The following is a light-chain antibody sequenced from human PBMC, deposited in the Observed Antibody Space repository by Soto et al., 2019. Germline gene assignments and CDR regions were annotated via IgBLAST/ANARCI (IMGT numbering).Light chain of an antibody. CDR3: AAWDGSLNGPV. CDR2: RNN. J-gene: IGLJ3*02. V-gene: IGLV1-44*01. CDR1: SSNIGSNS. Sequence: QSVLTQPPSASGTPGQRVTISCSATSSNIGSNSLNWYQQLPGTAPKLLIYRNNQRPSGVPDRFSGSKSGTSASLAISGLQSEDEADYYCAAWDGSLNGPVFGGGTKLTVL.